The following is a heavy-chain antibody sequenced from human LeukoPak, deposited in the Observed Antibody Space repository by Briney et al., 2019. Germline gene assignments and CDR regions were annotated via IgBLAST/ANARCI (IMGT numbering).Heavy chain of an antibody. D-gene: IGHD2-2*01. CDR2: IYPGDSDT. V-gene: IGHV5-51*01. J-gene: IGHJ5*01. CDR3: ARGYCDTTRCLPVGFDS. CDR1: GYKFNNYW. Sequence: PGESLKISCKGSGYKFNNYWIGWVRQMPGKGLEWIGIIYPGDSDTRYSPSFQGQVTISVDKSISTAYLQWSSLQASDTAMYYCARGYCDTTRCLPVGFDSWGQGTLVTVSS.